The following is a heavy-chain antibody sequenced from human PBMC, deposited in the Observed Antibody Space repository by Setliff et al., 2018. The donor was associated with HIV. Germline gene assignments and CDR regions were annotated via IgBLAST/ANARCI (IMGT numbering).Heavy chain of an antibody. CDR1: GFTFSSYW. D-gene: IGHD7-27*01. V-gene: IGHV3-7*03. CDR3: ASDLNWASADY. CDR2: IKQDGSEK. J-gene: IGHJ4*02. Sequence: GGSLRLSCAASGFTFSSYWINWVRQAPGKGLEWVANIKQDGSEKYYMDSVKGRFTISRDNAKNSLYLQMNSLRAEDTAVYYCASDLNWASADYWGQGILVTVSS.